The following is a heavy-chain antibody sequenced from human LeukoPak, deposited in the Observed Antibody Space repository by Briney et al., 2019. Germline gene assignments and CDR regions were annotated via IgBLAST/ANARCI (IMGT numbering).Heavy chain of an antibody. CDR2: ITTDGSTT. Sequence: GGSLRLSCAASGFTFSSCWMHWVRQAPGKGLVWVSRITTDGSTTSYADSVKGRFTISRDNAKNTLYLQMNSLRADDTAVYYCTSGVDYWGQGTLVTVSS. J-gene: IGHJ4*02. CDR3: TSGVDY. CDR1: GFTFSSCW. V-gene: IGHV3-74*01. D-gene: IGHD2-8*01.